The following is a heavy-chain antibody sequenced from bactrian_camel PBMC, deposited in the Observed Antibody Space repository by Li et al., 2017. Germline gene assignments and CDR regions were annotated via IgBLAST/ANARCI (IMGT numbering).Heavy chain of an antibody. Sequence: VQAGESLRLSCVGSRFTNFVAWFRQAPGKRREGVASIYTYDGSTVYGDSVKGRFTIFKDNAKSTVYLQMNSLKPEDTAMYYCATDGGARTVRPRGSVFRSYEFFFWGQGTQVTVS. D-gene: IGHD6*01. J-gene: IGHJ4*01. CDR3: ATDGGARTVRPRGSVFRSYEFFF. CDR2: IYTYDGST. CDR1: RFTNF. V-gene: IGHV3S25*01.